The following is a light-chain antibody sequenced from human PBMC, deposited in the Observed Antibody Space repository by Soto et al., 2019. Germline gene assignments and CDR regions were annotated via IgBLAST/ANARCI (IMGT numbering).Light chain of an antibody. CDR1: QSLRSS. J-gene: IGKJ1*01. V-gene: IGKV3-15*01. CDR2: DAS. CDR3: QQYNNWPQT. Sequence: ETLITQSPYTVSVSLGERATLSCRASQSLRSSLAWYQQKPGQAPRLLIYDASTRATGIPARFSGSGSGTDFTLTISGLQSEDFAVYYCQQYNNWPQTFGQGTKVDIK.